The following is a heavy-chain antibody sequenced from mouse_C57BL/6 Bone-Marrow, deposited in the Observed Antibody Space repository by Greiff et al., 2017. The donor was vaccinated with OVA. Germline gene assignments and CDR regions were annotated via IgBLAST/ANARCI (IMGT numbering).Heavy chain of an antibody. D-gene: IGHD2-5*01. Sequence: QVQLKESGAELVKPGASVKLSCKASGYTFTEYTIHWVKQRSGQGLEWIGWFYPGSGSIKYNEKFKDKATLTADKSSSTVYMELSRLTSEDSAVYFCARHEDRGSNPSYAMDYWGQGTSVTVSS. CDR3: ARHEDRGSNPSYAMDY. CDR1: GYTFTEYT. J-gene: IGHJ4*01. V-gene: IGHV1-62-2*01. CDR2: FYPGSGSI.